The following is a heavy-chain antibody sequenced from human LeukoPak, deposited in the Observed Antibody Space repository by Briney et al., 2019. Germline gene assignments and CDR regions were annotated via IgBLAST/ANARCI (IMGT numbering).Heavy chain of an antibody. V-gene: IGHV3-49*03. CDR2: IRSKAYGGTT. D-gene: IGHD2-8*01. CDR3: ARGGVYFDY. J-gene: IGHJ4*02. CDR1: GFTFGDYA. Sequence: QTGGSLRLSCTASGFTFGDYAMSWFRQAPGKGLEWVGFIRSKAYGGTTEYAASVKGRFTISRDNTKNSLYLQMNSLRPEDTAVYYCARGGVYFDYWGQGTLVTVSS.